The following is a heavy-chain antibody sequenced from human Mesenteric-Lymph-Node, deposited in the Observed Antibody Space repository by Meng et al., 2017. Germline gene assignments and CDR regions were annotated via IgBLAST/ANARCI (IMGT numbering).Heavy chain of an antibody. V-gene: IGHV3-48*03. CDR2: ISSSGSTI. Sequence: GESLKISCAASGFTFSSYEMNWVRQAPGKGLEWVSYISSSGSTIYYADSVKGRFTISRDNAKNSLYLQMNSLRAEDTALYYCARGPNVDIVATIELYYYYGMDVWGQGTTVTVSS. J-gene: IGHJ6*02. CDR3: ARGPNVDIVATIELYYYYGMDV. CDR1: GFTFSSYE. D-gene: IGHD5-12*01.